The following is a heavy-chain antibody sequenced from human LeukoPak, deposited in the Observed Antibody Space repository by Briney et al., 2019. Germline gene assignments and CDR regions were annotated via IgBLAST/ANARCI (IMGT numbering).Heavy chain of an antibody. CDR1: GFTFSSYS. V-gene: IGHV3-21*01. CDR2: ISSSSSYI. Sequence: GGSLRLSCAASGFTFSSYSMNWVRQAPGKGLEWVSSISSSSSYIYYADSVKGRFTISRDNAKNSLYLQMNSLRAEDTAVHYCARVTEAPYYFDYWGQGTLVTVSS. CDR3: ARVTEAPYYFDY. J-gene: IGHJ4*02.